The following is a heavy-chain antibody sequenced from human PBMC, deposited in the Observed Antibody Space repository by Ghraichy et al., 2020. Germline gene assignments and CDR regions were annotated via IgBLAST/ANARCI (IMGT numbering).Heavy chain of an antibody. D-gene: IGHD2-2*01. V-gene: IGHV4-61*02. CDR2: IYTSGST. CDR3: ARGAYCSSTSCSHYYYYGMDV. Sequence: SETLSLTCTVSGGSISSGSYYWSWIRQPAGKGLEWIGRIYTSGSTNYNPSLKSRVTISVDTSKNQFSLKLSSVTAADTAVYYCARGAYCSSTSCSHYYYYGMDVWGQGTTVTVSS. J-gene: IGHJ6*02. CDR1: GGSISSGSYY.